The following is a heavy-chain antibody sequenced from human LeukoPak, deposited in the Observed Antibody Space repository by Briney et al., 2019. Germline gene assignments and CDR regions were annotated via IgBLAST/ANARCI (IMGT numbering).Heavy chain of an antibody. J-gene: IGHJ3*02. D-gene: IGHD1-26*01. V-gene: IGHV4-34*01. Sequence: SETLSLTCAVYGGSFSGYYWSWIRQPPGKGLEWIGEINHSGSTNYNPSLKSRVTISVDTSKNQFSLKLSSVTAADTAVYYCAYRLVGATDHDAFDTWGQGTMVTVSS. CDR1: GGSFSGYY. CDR2: INHSGST. CDR3: AYRLVGATDHDAFDT.